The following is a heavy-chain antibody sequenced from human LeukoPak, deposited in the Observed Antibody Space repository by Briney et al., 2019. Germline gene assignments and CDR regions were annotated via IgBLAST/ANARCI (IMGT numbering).Heavy chain of an antibody. CDR3: ARLRYHDYGDHPRWFDP. Sequence: ASVKVSCKASGYTFITYGISWVRQAPGQGLEWMGRIIPILGIANYAQKFQGRVTITADKSTSTAYMELSSLRSEDTAVYYCARLRYHDYGDHPRWFDPWGQGTLVTVSS. CDR2: IIPILGIA. D-gene: IGHD4-17*01. V-gene: IGHV1-69*04. CDR1: GYTFITYG. J-gene: IGHJ5*02.